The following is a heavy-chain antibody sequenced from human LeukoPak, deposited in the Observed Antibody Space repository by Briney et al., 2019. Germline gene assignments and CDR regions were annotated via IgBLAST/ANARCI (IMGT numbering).Heavy chain of an antibody. D-gene: IGHD3-22*01. Sequence: GGSLRLSCAASGFTFSDYYMSWIRQAPGKGLEWVSYISSSGSTIYYADSVKGRFTISRDNAKNSLYLQMNSLRAEDTAVYYCARDSPYYDSSGYYDYWGQGTLVTVSS. J-gene: IGHJ4*02. CDR3: ARDSPYYDSSGYYDY. CDR1: GFTFSDYY. CDR2: ISSSGSTI. V-gene: IGHV3-11*01.